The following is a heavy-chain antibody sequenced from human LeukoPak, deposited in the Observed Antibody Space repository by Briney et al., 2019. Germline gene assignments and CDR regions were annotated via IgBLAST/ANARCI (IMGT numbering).Heavy chain of an antibody. CDR2: ISYDGSNK. CDR1: GFTFSSYA. D-gene: IGHD3/OR15-3a*01. CDR3: ARDGPYYFDY. Sequence: GGSLRLSCAASGFTFSSYAIHWVRQAPGKGLEWVAVISYDGSNKYYADSVKGRFTISRDNSKNTLYLQMNSLRVENTAVYYCARDGPYYFDYWGQGTLVTVSS. J-gene: IGHJ4*02. V-gene: IGHV3-30*04.